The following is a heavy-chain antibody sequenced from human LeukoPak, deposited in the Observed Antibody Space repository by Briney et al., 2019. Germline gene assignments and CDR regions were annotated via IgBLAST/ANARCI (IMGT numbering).Heavy chain of an antibody. J-gene: IGHJ4*02. V-gene: IGHV3-53*01. D-gene: IGHD1-26*01. CDR3: AREVLAVGAAGGGLDY. CDR1: GFSVSSNY. CDR2: IYSGGYT. Sequence: GGSLRLSCAASGFSVSSNYMNWVRQAPGKGLEWVPVIYSGGYTFHADSVKGRFTISRDNSKNTLYLHMNSLRAEDTAVYYCAREVLAVGAAGGGLDYWGQGTLVTVSS.